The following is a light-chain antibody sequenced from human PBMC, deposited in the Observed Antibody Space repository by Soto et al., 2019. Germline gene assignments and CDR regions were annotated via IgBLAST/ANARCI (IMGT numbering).Light chain of an antibody. CDR1: SSDVGGYNH. CDR3: SSFTNTITRYA. Sequence: QSALTQPASVSDSPGQSITISCTGTSSDVGGYNHVSWYQQHPGKAPKLMIYDVTNRPSGVSNRFSGSKSGSTASLIISGLQAEDEADYYCSSFTNTITRYAFGTGTKVT. CDR2: DVT. V-gene: IGLV2-14*01. J-gene: IGLJ1*01.